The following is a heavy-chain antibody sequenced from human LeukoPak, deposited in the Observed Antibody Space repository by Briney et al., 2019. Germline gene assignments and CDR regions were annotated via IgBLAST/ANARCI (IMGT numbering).Heavy chain of an antibody. D-gene: IGHD2-2*01. CDR1: GFTFSSYE. V-gene: IGHV3-48*03. CDR2: ISSSGTTI. Sequence: PGGSLRLSCAASGFTFSSYEMNWVRQAPGKGLEWVSYISSSGTTIYYADSVKGRFTISRDNAKNSLYLQMNSLRAEDTAVYYCARAGIVIVPAEGDWGQGTLVTVSS. CDR3: ARAGIVIVPAEGD. J-gene: IGHJ4*02.